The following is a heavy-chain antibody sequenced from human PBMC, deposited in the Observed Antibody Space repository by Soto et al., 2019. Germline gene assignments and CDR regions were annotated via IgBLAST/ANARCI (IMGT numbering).Heavy chain of an antibody. CDR1: GYTFTTFW. Sequence: PGESLKISCTDFGYTFTTFWISWVRQMPGKGLEWMGRIDPRDSYVSYSPSFQGHVTISLDKSISTAYLQWGSLKASDTAMYYCARLFCSTTTCDSWFDPWGQGTLVTVSS. CDR3: ARLFCSTTTCDSWFDP. J-gene: IGHJ5*02. CDR2: IDPRDSYV. D-gene: IGHD2-2*01. V-gene: IGHV5-10-1*01.